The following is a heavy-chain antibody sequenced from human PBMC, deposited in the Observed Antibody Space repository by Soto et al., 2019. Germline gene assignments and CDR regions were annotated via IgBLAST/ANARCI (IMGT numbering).Heavy chain of an antibody. CDR1: GGSISGYY. CDR2: IYSSGST. CDR3: ARQSSQGWGHGTCYRNFDF. V-gene: IGHV4-59*08. J-gene: IGHJ4*02. Sequence: SETLSLTCTVSGGSISGYYWSWIRQPPGKGLELIGYIYSSGSTKYNPSLKSRVTMSLDTSRNQVSLYLRSVTAGDTAVYYCARQSSQGWGHGTCYRNFDFWGQGSQV. D-gene: IGHD1-26*01.